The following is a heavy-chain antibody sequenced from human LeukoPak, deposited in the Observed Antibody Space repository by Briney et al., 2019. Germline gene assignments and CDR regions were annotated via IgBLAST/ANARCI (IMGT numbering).Heavy chain of an antibody. J-gene: IGHJ4*02. CDR3: ARPHEMATIREYYFDY. D-gene: IGHD5-24*01. Sequence: GASVKVSCKASGYTLTSYYMHWVRQAPGQGLEWMGIIKPRGGGTSYTQKFQGRVTMTRDTSTSTVYMELSSLRSEDTAVYYCARPHEMATIREYYFDYWGQGTLVTVSS. CDR2: IKPRGGGT. V-gene: IGHV1-46*01. CDR1: GYTLTSYY.